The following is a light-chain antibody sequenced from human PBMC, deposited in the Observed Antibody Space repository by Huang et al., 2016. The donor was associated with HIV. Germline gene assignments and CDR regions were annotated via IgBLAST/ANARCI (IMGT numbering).Light chain of an antibody. Sequence: EIVMTQSPATLSVSPGERATLSCRASQNIGGSLAWYQKKPGQAPRLLIYEASTRATGIPARFSGSESGTDFTLTISSLQSEDFAVYYCQQYNGWSAVTFGGGTKVEI. J-gene: IGKJ4*01. CDR3: QQYNGWSAVT. CDR1: QNIGGS. CDR2: EAS. V-gene: IGKV3-15*01.